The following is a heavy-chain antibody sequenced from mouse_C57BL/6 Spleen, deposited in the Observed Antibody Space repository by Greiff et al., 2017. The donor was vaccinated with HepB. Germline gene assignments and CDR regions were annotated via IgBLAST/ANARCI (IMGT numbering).Heavy chain of an antibody. V-gene: IGHV1-61*01. CDR3: AKGDYEAFAY. J-gene: IGHJ3*01. CDR1: GYTFTSYW. D-gene: IGHD2-4*01. CDR2: IYPSDSET. Sequence: QVQLQQPGAELVRPGSSVKLSCKASGYTFTSYWMDWVKQRPGQGLEWIGNIYPSDSETHYNQKFKDKATLTVDKSSSTAYMQLSSLTSEDSAVYYCAKGDYEAFAYWGQGTLVTVSA.